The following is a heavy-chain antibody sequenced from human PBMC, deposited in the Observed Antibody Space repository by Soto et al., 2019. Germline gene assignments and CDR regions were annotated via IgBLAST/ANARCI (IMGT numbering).Heavy chain of an antibody. CDR1: GGSIGNYF. J-gene: IGHJ4*02. V-gene: IGHV4-59*01. Sequence: SETLSLTCNVSGGSIGNYFWTWIRQPPGKGLEWIGYIYNSGSTIYNPSLKSRVTMSVDTSKNHFSLKVSSVTAADTAVYYCARDFFCSGEDCYSGYAYWGQGFLVTVSA. D-gene: IGHD2-21*02. CDR3: ARDFFCSGEDCYSGYAY. CDR2: IYNSGST.